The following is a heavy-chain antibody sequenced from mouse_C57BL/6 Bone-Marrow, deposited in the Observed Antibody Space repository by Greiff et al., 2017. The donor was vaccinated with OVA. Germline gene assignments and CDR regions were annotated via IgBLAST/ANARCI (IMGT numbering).Heavy chain of an antibody. Sequence: QVQLQQPGAELVMPGASVKLSCKASGYTFTSYWMHWVKQRPGQGLEWIGEIDPSDSYTNYNQKFKGKSTLTVDKSSSTAYMQLSSLTSEDSAVYYCARGRGGSSPDYWGQGTTLTVSS. CDR1: GYTFTSYW. V-gene: IGHV1-69*01. J-gene: IGHJ2*01. CDR3: ARGRGGSSPDY. CDR2: IDPSDSYT. D-gene: IGHD1-1*01.